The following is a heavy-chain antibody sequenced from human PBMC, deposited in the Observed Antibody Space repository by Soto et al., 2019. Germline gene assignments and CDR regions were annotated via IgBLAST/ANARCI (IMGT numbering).Heavy chain of an antibody. CDR1: GGSFSSYY. J-gene: IGHJ5*02. Sequence: SETLFLPCAVFGGSFSSYYWSWVRQPPRKGLEWIGYIYYSGSTNYSPSLKSRVTISVDTSKNQFSLKLSSVTAADTAVYYCARGETRYFDWSLWFDPWGQGTLVTVSS. D-gene: IGHD3-9*01. V-gene: IGHV4-59*01. CDR3: ARGETRYFDWSLWFDP. CDR2: IYYSGST.